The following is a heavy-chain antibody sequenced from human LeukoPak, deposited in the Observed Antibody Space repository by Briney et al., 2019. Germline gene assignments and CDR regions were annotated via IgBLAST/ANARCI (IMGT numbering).Heavy chain of an antibody. V-gene: IGHV3-7*05. J-gene: IGHJ4*02. CDR3: ARDFLGYTFDY. CDR1: GFTFSNYW. CDR2: IKEDGSEK. Sequence: PGGSLRVSCAAAGFTFSNYWTSWVRQAPGKGPEWVANIKEDGSEKYYEDSVKGRFTISRDNAKNSLYLQMDSLRAEDTAVYYCARDFLGYTFDYWGQGTLVTVSS. D-gene: IGHD2-2*02.